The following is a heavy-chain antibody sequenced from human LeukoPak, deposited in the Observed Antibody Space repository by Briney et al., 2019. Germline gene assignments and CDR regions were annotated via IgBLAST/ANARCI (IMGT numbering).Heavy chain of an antibody. CDR1: GFTFSSYS. CDR3: APLHILPPGAY. CDR2: ISSTSSTI. V-gene: IGHV3-48*01. J-gene: IGHJ4*02. D-gene: IGHD3-9*01. Sequence: GGSLRLSCAASGFTFSSYSMHWVRQAPGKGLEWVSYISSTSSTIYYADSVKGRFTISRDDARNSLYPQMHTLRAEDTAVYYCAPLHILPPGAYWGQGTLVTVSS.